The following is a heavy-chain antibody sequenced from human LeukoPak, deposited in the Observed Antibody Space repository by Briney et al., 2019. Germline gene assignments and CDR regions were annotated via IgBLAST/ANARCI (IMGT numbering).Heavy chain of an antibody. CDR1: GGSISSGYY. J-gene: IGHJ4*02. Sequence: SETLSLTCTVSGGSISSGYYWGWIRQPPGKGLEWIGSIYHSGSTYYNPTLKSRVTISVDTSKNQFSLKLSSVTAADTAVYYCAIRLVDCSSTSCAPDDYWGQGTLVTVSS. CDR2: IYHSGST. V-gene: IGHV4-38-2*02. CDR3: AIRLVDCSSTSCAPDDY. D-gene: IGHD2-2*01.